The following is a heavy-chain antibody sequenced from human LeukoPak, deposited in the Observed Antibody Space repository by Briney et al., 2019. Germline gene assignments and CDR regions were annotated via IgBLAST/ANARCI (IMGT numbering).Heavy chain of an antibody. D-gene: IGHD3-22*01. V-gene: IGHV4-34*01. CDR2: INHCGST. CDR3: ARTISTYYYDSSGYSRAENFDL. CDR1: GGSFSGYY. Sequence: SETLSLTCAVYGGSFSGYYWSWIRQPPGEWLEWIGEINHCGSTNYNPSLKSRVTLSVDTSKNQFSLKLSSLTAADTDVYYCARTISTYYYDSSGYSRAENFDLWGRGTLVTVSS. J-gene: IGHJ2*01.